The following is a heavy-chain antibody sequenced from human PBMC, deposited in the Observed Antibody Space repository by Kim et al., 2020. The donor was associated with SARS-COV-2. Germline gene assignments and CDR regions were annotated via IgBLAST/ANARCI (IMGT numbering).Heavy chain of an antibody. CDR3: ARAPLRLRGYYYYYGMDV. D-gene: IGHD2-8*01. J-gene: IGHJ6*02. Sequence: SETLSLTCAVYGGSFSGYYWSWIRQPPGKGLEWIGEINHSGSTNYNPSLKSRVTISVDTSKNQFSLKLSSVTAADTAVYYCARAPLRLRGYYYYYGMDVWGQGTTVTVSS. CDR1: GGSFSGYY. V-gene: IGHV4-34*01. CDR2: INHSGST.